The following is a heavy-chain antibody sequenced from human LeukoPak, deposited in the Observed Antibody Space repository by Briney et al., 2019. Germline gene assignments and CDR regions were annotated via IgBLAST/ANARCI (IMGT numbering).Heavy chain of an antibody. D-gene: IGHD1-14*01. CDR3: ASANPAAFAL. V-gene: IGHV3-74*01. J-gene: IGHJ2*01. Sequence: RPPPAPAPLRVSRPKEEGRETTYADSVKGRSTLSRDNAKTTAYLQTNNLRAEDTAVYHCASANPAAFALWGPGTLVTVSS. CDR2: PKEEGRET.